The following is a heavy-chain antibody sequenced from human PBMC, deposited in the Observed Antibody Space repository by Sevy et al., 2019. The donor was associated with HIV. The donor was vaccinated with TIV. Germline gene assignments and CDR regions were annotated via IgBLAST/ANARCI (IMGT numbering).Heavy chain of an antibody. CDR2: INSDGSIT. CDR1: GFTFTTYW. CDR3: AKNENFWSGYLAMDV. D-gene: IGHD3-3*01. V-gene: IGHV3-74*01. Sequence: GGSLRLSCATSGFTFTTYWMHWVRQSPGKGLVWVSRINSDGSITDYADSVKGRFTMSRDNAKNTLYLQMSSLRAEDTAVYYCAKNENFWSGYLAMDVWGQGTTVTVSS. J-gene: IGHJ6*02.